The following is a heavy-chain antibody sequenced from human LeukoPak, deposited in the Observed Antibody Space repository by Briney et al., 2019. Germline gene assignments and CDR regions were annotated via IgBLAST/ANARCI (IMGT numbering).Heavy chain of an antibody. CDR3: ARGRQYYYYYGMDV. D-gene: IGHD6-25*01. CDR1: GFTFSSYR. V-gene: IGHV3-74*01. J-gene: IGHJ6*04. CDR2: INSDGSST. Sequence: GGSLRLSCAASGFTFSSYRKHWVRQAPGKGLVWVSRINSDGSSTSYADSVKGRFTISRDNAKNTLYLQMNSLRAEDRAVYYCARGRQYYYYYGMDVWGKGTTVTVSS.